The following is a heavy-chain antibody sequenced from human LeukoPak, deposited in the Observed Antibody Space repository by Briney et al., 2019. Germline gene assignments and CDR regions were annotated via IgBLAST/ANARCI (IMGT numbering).Heavy chain of an antibody. D-gene: IGHD3-3*01. J-gene: IGHJ4*02. CDR1: GFTFSTYA. CDR2: ISYDGRQN. V-gene: IGHV3-30*04. CDR3: ASHYYDFWSGFIY. Sequence: GGSLRLSCAASGFTFSTYAMNWVRQAPGKGLEWVAVISYDGRQNYYADSVKGRFTISRDNSKNTLYLQMNSLRAEDTAVYYCASHYYDFWSGFIYWGQGTLVTVSS.